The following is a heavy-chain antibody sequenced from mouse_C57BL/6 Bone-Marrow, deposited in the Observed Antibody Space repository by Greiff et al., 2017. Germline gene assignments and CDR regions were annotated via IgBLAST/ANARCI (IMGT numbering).Heavy chain of an antibody. V-gene: IGHV5-2*01. D-gene: IGHD2-4*01. Sequence: EVQRVESGGGLVQPGESLKLSCESNEYEFPSHDMSWVRQTPEKRLELVAALNSDGGSTYYPDTMERRFTISRDNTKQTMYLQLSMLRSEDTALYYGSRGNSTMITTGFAYWGQGTLVTVSA. CDR1: EYEFPSHD. CDR3: SRGNSTMITTGFAY. CDR2: LNSDGGST. J-gene: IGHJ3*01.